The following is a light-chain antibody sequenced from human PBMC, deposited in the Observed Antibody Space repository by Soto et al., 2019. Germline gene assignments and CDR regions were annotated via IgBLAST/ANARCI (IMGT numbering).Light chain of an antibody. CDR1: SSDVGGRNF. CDR2: AVS. CDR3: SSYTSSSTLLYV. Sequence: QSALTQPASVSGSPGQSITISCTGTSSDVGGRNFVSWYQQHPGKAPKVMIYAVSPRPSGVSNRFSGSKSGNTASLTISGLQAEDEADYYCSSYTSSSTLLYVFGTGTKVTV. V-gene: IGLV2-14*01. J-gene: IGLJ1*01.